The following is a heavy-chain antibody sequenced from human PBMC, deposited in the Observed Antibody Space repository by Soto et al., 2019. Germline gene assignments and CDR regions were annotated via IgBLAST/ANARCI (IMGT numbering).Heavy chain of an antibody. J-gene: IGHJ4*02. Sequence: QVQLQESGPGLVKPSQTLSLTCTVSGGSISSGNYYWSWIRQPPGKGLEWIGFISYSGSTYYNLSRKSRVTISVDTSKNQFSLNLNFVTAADTAVYDCATMGTPATGLCYFAYWGQGTLVTVSS. V-gene: IGHV4-30-4*01. CDR1: GGSISSGNYY. D-gene: IGHD2-15*01. CDR2: ISYSGST. CDR3: ATMGTPATGLCYFAY.